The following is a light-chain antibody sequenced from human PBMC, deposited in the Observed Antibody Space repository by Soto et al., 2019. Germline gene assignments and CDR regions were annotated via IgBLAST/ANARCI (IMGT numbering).Light chain of an antibody. CDR2: DAS. Sequence: AIQLTQSPSSLSASVGDRVTITCRASQGISSALAWYQHKPGKAPKLLIFDASLLESGVPSRISGSGSGTDFTLTISSLQPEDFATYYCRQFISYPLTFGGGTKVEIK. CDR3: RQFISYPLT. V-gene: IGKV1-13*02. J-gene: IGKJ4*01. CDR1: QGISSA.